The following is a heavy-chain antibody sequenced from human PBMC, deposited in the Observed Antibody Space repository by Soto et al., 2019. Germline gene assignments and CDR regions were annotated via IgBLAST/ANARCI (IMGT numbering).Heavy chain of an antibody. CDR1: SFSINSRYY. CDR2: IYNSVST. Sequence: LETLSLTCSVSSFSINSRYYWGWIRQPPGKGLEWIASIYNSVSTHYNPSLKSRATISVDTSHNQFSLRLSSVTAADTAIYYCARNTSGRYFDYWGPGTLVTV. J-gene: IGHJ4*02. V-gene: IGHV4-38-2*02. D-gene: IGHD6-19*01. CDR3: ARNTSGRYFDY.